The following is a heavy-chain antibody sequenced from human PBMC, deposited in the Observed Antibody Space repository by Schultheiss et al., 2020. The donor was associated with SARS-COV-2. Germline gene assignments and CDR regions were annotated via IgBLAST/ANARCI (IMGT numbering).Heavy chain of an antibody. CDR2: IKQDGSEK. CDR1: GFTFSSYW. J-gene: IGHJ4*02. Sequence: GGSLRLSCAASGFTFSSYWMSWVRQAPGKGLEWVANIKQDGSEKYYVDSVKGRFTISRDNAKNSLYLQMNSLRAEDTAVYYCAREPHCSGGSCYCLDYWGQGTLVTVSS. V-gene: IGHV3-7*01. D-gene: IGHD2-15*01. CDR3: AREPHCSGGSCYCLDY.